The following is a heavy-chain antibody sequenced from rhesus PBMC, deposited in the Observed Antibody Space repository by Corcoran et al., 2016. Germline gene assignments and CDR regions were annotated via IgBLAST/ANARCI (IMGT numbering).Heavy chain of an antibody. CDR2: FSYIVSP. Sequence: QVQLQESGPGLVNPSETLSLTCAVYVGSSSRSYFYWCCILQAPGKVLVWIGYFSYIVSPPSNPSLKSRVTISRDTSKNQFSLKLSSVTAADTAIYYCARHSGSSESFQFWGQGALVTVSS. D-gene: IGHD3-16*01. CDR3: ARHSGSSESFQF. V-gene: IGHV4-122*02. CDR1: VGSSSRSYFY. J-gene: IGHJ1*01.